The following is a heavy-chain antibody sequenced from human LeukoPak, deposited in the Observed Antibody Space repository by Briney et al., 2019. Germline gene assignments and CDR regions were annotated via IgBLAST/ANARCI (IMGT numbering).Heavy chain of an antibody. CDR2: INPNSGGS. D-gene: IGHD6-13*01. Sequence: ASVKVSCKASGYTFTGYYMHWVRQAPVQGLEWMGWINPNSGGSNYAQKFQGRVTMTRDMSTSTVYMELSSLRSEDTAVYYCARDQVNSSCWLQHWGQGTLVTVSS. CDR3: ARDQVNSSCWLQH. V-gene: IGHV1-2*02. J-gene: IGHJ1*01. CDR1: GYTFTGYY.